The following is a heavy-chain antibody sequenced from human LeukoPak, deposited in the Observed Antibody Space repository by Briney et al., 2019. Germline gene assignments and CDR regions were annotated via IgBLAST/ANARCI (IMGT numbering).Heavy chain of an antibody. CDR2: INTGNGDT. CDR1: GYTFTSYA. V-gene: IGHV1-3*04. Sequence: GASVKVSCKASGYTFTSYAIHWVRQAPGQRLEWLGWINTGNGDTRYSQTFQGRVTITSHTSASTAYMELSSLRSEDTAVYYCARDLGSGSLHYWGQGTLVTVSS. D-gene: IGHD1-26*01. CDR3: ARDLGSGSLHY. J-gene: IGHJ4*02.